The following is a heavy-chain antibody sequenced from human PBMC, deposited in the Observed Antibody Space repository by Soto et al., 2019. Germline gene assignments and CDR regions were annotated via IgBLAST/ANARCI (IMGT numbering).Heavy chain of an antibody. CDR2: IYHSGSP. J-gene: IGHJ4*02. CDR1: GGSISRGGYS. Sequence: LSLTCSVSGGSISRGGYSWSWIRQPPGKGLEWIGYIYHSGSPSYADSVKGRFTISRDDSKNTLYLQMNSLRAEDTAVYHCARDPDTNKWYKDWGQGTLVTVSS. D-gene: IGHD1-1*01. CDR3: ARDPDTNKWYKD. V-gene: IGHV4-30-2*01.